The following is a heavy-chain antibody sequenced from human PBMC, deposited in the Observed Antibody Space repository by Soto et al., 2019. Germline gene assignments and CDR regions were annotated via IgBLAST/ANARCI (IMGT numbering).Heavy chain of an antibody. D-gene: IGHD6-13*01. V-gene: IGHV3-15*01. CDR3: TTGIAAAGTDHDY. Sequence: EVQLVESGGGLVKPGGSLRLSCAASGFTFSNAWMSWVRQAPGKGLEWVGRIKSKTDGGTTDYAAPVKGRFTISRDDSKNTLYLQMNSLKTEDTAVYYCTTGIAAAGTDHDYWGQGTLVTVSS. CDR1: GFTFSNAW. CDR2: IKSKTDGGTT. J-gene: IGHJ4*02.